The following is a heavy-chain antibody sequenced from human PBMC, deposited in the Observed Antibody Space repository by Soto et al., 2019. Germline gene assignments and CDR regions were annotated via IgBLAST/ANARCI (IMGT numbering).Heavy chain of an antibody. Sequence: SETLSLTCAVYGGSFSGYYWSWIRQPPGKGLEWIGEINHSGSTNYNPSLKSRVTISVDTSKNQFSLKLSSVTAADTAVYYCARIKGFVLAAPNVSGKYYYYGMDVWGQGTTVTVSS. CDR1: GGSFSGYY. J-gene: IGHJ6*02. V-gene: IGHV4-34*01. CDR2: INHSGST. D-gene: IGHD6-13*01. CDR3: ARIKGFVLAAPNVSGKYYYYGMDV.